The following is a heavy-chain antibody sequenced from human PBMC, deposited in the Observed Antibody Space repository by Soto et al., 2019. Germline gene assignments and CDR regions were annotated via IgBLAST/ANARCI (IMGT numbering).Heavy chain of an antibody. Sequence: QVQLVQSGAEVKKPGSSVKVSCKASGGIFNNYAISWVRQAPGQGLEWMGGIIPVFGTADYAQKFQGRVTITADESTRTAYKELSSLRSEDTAVYYCATGGGYYYDRSGHAAWFWGQGTLVTVSS. CDR1: GGIFNNYA. J-gene: IGHJ4*01. V-gene: IGHV1-69*01. CDR3: ATGGGYYYDRSGHAAWF. D-gene: IGHD3-22*01. CDR2: IIPVFGTA.